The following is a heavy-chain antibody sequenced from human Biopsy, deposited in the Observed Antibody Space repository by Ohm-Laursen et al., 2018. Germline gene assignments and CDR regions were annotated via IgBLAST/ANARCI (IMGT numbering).Heavy chain of an antibody. CDR2: MNPNSGKT. D-gene: IGHD1-26*01. Sequence: ASVKVSCKSSGYTFISYDIDWVRQATGQGLEWMGWMNPNSGKTGYAQKFQGRVTMTTSTFVNTAYMELSSLTFEDTAVYYCAIEGGTYSKPFDYWGQGSQVIVSS. CDR1: GYTFISYD. J-gene: IGHJ4*02. CDR3: AIEGGTYSKPFDY. V-gene: IGHV1-8*01.